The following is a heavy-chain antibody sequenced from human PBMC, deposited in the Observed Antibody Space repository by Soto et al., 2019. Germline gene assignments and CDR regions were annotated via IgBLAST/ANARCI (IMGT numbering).Heavy chain of an antibody. V-gene: IGHV3-9*01. Sequence: DVQLVESGGGLVQPGRSLRLSCAASGFTFDDYAMHWVRQAPGKGLEWVSGISWNSGSIGYADSVKGRFTISRDNAKNSLYLQMNSLRAEDTGLYYYAAHDPYYYGMDVWGQGTTVTVAS. CDR2: ISWNSGSI. J-gene: IGHJ6*02. CDR3: AAHDPYYYGMDV. CDR1: GFTFDDYA. D-gene: IGHD3-3*01.